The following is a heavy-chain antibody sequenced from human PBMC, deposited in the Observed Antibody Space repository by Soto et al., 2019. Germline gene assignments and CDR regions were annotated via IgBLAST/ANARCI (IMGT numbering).Heavy chain of an antibody. Sequence: HPGGPLRLSCSASGFTFRSYGMHWVRQAPGKGLEWVAFIWHDGGNKFYAESVKGRFTISRDNSKNTLYLQMTSLSAEDTAMYYCARDGDVNTGFGKDYWGQGTLVTVSS. J-gene: IGHJ4*02. D-gene: IGHD3-16*01. CDR3: ARDGDVNTGFGKDY. CDR1: GFTFRSYG. V-gene: IGHV3-33*01. CDR2: IWHDGGNK.